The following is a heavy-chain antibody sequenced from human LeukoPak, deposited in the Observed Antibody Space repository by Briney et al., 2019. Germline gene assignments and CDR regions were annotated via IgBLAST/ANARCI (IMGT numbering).Heavy chain of an antibody. J-gene: IGHJ4*02. CDR2: IYIDGST. CDR1: GGSISNSF. CDR3: ARAPSGCGGTCAFDS. Sequence: SETLSLTCTVSGGSISNSFWSWIRQPAGRGLEWIGRIYIDGSTNSNPSHRSRLTMSLDTSKNQFSLKLTSVTAADTAVYFCARAPSGCGGTCAFDSWGQGTRVTVSS. V-gene: IGHV4-4*07. D-gene: IGHD2-21*01.